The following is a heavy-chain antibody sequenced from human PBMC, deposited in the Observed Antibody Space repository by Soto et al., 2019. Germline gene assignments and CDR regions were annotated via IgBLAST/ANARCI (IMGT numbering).Heavy chain of an antibody. D-gene: IGHD5-12*01. Sequence: EVQLLESGGGLARPGGSLRLSCAASGFTFSSYAMTWVRQAPGKGLEWVSGISTDGGRTYYAASVKGRFSISRDNSKNTMSLELNSLRAEDTAIYYCAKMGGYMYDAFDIWGQGTRVTVSS. CDR2: ISTDGGRT. CDR3: AKMGGYMYDAFDI. J-gene: IGHJ3*02. CDR1: GFTFSSYA. V-gene: IGHV3-23*01.